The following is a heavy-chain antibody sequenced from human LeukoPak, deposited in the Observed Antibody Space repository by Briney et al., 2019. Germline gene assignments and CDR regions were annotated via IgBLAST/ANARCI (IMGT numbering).Heavy chain of an antibody. J-gene: IGHJ6*03. Sequence: SETLSLTCTVSGGSIRSNYWSWIRQSAGKGLEWIGRIYSSGNTNYNPSFESRVTMSVDTSKNQFSLRLNSVTTADTAVYYCARDSNYCSSTSCYTGNYYYYYMDVWGKGTTVTVSS. CDR2: IYSSGNT. V-gene: IGHV4-4*07. CDR3: ARDSNYCSSTSCYTGNYYYYYMDV. CDR1: GGSIRSNY. D-gene: IGHD2-2*02.